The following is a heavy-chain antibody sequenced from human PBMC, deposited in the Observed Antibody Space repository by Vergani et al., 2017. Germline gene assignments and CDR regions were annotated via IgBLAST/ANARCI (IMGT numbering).Heavy chain of an antibody. CDR3: ARSPYQPLLYDNLDAFDI. Sequence: QVQLVQSGAEVKKPGASVKVSCKASGYTFTSYYMHWVRQAPGQGLEWMGIINPSGGSTSYAQKFQGRVTMTRDTSTSTVYMELGSLRSEDTAVYYCARSPYQPLLYDNLDAFDIWGQGTMVTVSS. CDR2: INPSGGST. V-gene: IGHV1-46*01. CDR1: GYTFTSYY. D-gene: IGHD2-2*02. J-gene: IGHJ3*02.